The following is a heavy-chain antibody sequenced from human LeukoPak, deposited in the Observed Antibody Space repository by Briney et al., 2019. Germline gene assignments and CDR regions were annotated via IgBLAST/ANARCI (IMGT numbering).Heavy chain of an antibody. D-gene: IGHD6-13*01. V-gene: IGHV3-30*18. CDR1: GFTFSNYG. Sequence: GRSLRLSCAASGFTFSNYGMHWVRQAPGKGLEWVAVISYDGGDKHHADSVKGRFTISRDNSKNTVYLQMNSLRVEDTSVYYCAKDGGWAAADYYFDYWGQGALVTVSS. J-gene: IGHJ4*02. CDR2: ISYDGGDK. CDR3: AKDGGWAAADYYFDY.